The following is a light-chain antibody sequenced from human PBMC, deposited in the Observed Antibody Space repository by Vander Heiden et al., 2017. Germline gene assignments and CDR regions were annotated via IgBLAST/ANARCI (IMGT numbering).Light chain of an antibody. CDR2: AAS. J-gene: IGKJ4*01. V-gene: IGKV1-8*01. CDR3: QQYDSYPPLT. CDR1: QGSNSY. Sequence: AIRMTQSPSSFSASTGSRVTITCGASQGSNSYLAWYQQKPGKAPRLLIYAASTLQSGVPSRFSGSGSGTDFALTISCLQSEDFATYYCQQYDSYPPLTFGGGTNVEIK.